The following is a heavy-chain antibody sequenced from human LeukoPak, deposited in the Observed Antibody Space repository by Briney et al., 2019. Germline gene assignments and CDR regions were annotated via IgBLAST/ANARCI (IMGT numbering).Heavy chain of an antibody. V-gene: IGHV3-30*04. J-gene: IGHJ6*02. D-gene: IGHD3-9*01. CDR2: ISYDGSNK. Sequence: GGSLRLSCAASGFTFSSYAMHWVRQAPGKGLEWVAVISYDGSNKYYADSVKGRFTISRDNSKNTLYLQMNSLRAEDTAVYYCARDQSVRYFDWLLYSYYGMDVWGQGTTVTVSS. CDR1: GFTFSSYA. CDR3: ARDQSVRYFDWLLYSYYGMDV.